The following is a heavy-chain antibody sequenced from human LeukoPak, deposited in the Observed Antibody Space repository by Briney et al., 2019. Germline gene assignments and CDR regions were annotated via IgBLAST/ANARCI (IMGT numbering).Heavy chain of an antibody. CDR3: ARHTRHAGGSRQLDY. CDR2: IYPGDSDT. D-gene: IGHD2-2*01. CDR1: GYSFTSYW. V-gene: IGHV5-51*01. Sequence: GESLKISCKGSGYSFTSYWIGWVRQMPGKGLEWMGIIYPGDSDTRYSPSFQGQVTISADKSISTAYLQWSSLRASDTAMYYCARHTRHAGGSRQLDYWGQGTLVTVSS. J-gene: IGHJ4*02.